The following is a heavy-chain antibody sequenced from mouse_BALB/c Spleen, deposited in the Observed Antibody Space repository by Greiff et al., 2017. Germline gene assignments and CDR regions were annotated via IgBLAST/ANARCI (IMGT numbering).Heavy chain of an antibody. Sequence: EVKVEESGPGLVKPSQSLSLTCTVTGYSITSDYAWNWIRQFPGNKLEWMGYISYSGSTSYNPSLKSRISITRDTSKNQFFLQLNSVTTEDTATYYCATGMITTWFAYWGQGTLVTVSA. D-gene: IGHD2-4*01. J-gene: IGHJ3*01. CDR1: GYSITSDYA. CDR2: ISYSGST. CDR3: ATGMITTWFAY. V-gene: IGHV3-2*02.